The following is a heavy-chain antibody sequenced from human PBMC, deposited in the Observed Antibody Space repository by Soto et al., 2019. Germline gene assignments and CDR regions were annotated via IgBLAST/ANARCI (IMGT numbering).Heavy chain of an antibody. Sequence: SGTLSLTCAVFGWSFRGYYLGWVRPPPGKGLEWIGEINHSGSTNYNPSLKSRVTISVDTSKNQFSLKLSSVTAADTAVYYCARKGYYGSGGDFDYWGQGTLVTVSS. CDR3: ARKGYYGSGGDFDY. V-gene: IGHV4-34*01. D-gene: IGHD3-10*01. CDR1: GWSFRGYY. J-gene: IGHJ4*02. CDR2: INHSGST.